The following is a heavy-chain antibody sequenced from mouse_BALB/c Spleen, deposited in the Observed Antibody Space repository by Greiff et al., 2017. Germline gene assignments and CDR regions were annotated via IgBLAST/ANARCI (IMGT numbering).Heavy chain of an antibody. CDR1: GFTFSSFG. D-gene: IGHD1-1*01. CDR2: ISSGSSTI. CDR3: ARGGDGGAMDY. J-gene: IGHJ4*01. V-gene: IGHV5-17*02. Sequence: EVQLVESGGGLVQPGGSLKLSCAASGFTFSSFGMHWVRQAPEKGLEWVAYISSGSSTIYYADTVKGRFTISRDNPKHTLFLQMTSLRSEDTAMYYCARGGDGGAMDYWGQGTSVTVSA.